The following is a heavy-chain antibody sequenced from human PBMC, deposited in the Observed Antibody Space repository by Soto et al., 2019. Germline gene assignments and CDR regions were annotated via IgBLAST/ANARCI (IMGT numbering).Heavy chain of an antibody. D-gene: IGHD6-6*01. V-gene: IGHV3-21*01. J-gene: IGHJ4*02. CDR2: ISSSSSYI. Sequence: EVQLLESGGGLVQPGGSLRLSCAASGFTFSSYAMSWVRQAPGKGLEWVSSISSSSSYIYYADSVKGRFTIPRDNAKNSLYLQMNSLRAEDTAVYYCAREDTRRIAARPGGYDYWGQGTLVTVSS. CDR3: AREDTRRIAARPGGYDY. CDR1: GFTFSSYA.